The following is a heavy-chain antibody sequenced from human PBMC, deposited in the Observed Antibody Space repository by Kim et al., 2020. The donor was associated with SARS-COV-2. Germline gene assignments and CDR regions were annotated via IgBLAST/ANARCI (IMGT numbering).Heavy chain of an antibody. CDR3: TRDDYVWGSYSYYFDY. V-gene: IGHV3-49*02. D-gene: IGHD3-16*01. J-gene: IGHJ4*02. Sequence: SVKARFTISIDDSKSIAYLQMNSLKTEDTAVYYCTRDDYVWGSYSYYFDYWGQGTLVTVSS.